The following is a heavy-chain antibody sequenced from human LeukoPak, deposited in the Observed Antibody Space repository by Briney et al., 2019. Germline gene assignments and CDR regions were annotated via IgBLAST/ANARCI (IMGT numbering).Heavy chain of an antibody. V-gene: IGHV4-34*01. D-gene: IGHD4/OR15-4a*01. Sequence: SETLSLTCAVYGGSFSGYYWSWIRQPPGKGLEWIGEINHSGSTNYNPSLKSRVSISLDKSKNQFSLRLSSVTAADTAVYYCARDRWLGAGRSFDYWGQGILVTVSS. CDR3: ARDRWLGAGRSFDY. J-gene: IGHJ4*02. CDR1: GGSFSGYY. CDR2: INHSGST.